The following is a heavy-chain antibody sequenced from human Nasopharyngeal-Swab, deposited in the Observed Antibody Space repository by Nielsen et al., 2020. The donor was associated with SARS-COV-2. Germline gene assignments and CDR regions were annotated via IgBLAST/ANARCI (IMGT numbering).Heavy chain of an antibody. Sequence: ASVNVSCKASGYTFTSYAMHWVRQAPGQRLEWMGWINAGNGNTKYSQKFQGRVTITRDTSASTAYMELSSLRSEDTAVYYCAREKRGHGDYASGFDIWGQGTMVTVSS. V-gene: IGHV1-3*01. CDR3: AREKRGHGDYASGFDI. CDR1: GYTFTSYA. J-gene: IGHJ3*02. D-gene: IGHD4-17*01. CDR2: INAGNGNT.